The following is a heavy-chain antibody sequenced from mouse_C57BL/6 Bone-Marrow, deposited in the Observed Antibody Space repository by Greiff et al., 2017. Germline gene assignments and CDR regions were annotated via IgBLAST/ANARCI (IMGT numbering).Heavy chain of an antibody. CDR3: ARDGSSPFYYAMDY. Sequence: EVKLMESGVELVKPGASVKLSCTASGFNIKDYYMHWVKQRTEQGLEWIGRIDPEDGETKYAPKFQGKATITADTSSNTAYMQLSSLTSEDTAVYYCARDGSSPFYYAMDYWGQGTSVTVSS. D-gene: IGHD1-1*01. CDR2: IDPEDGET. V-gene: IGHV14-2*01. J-gene: IGHJ4*01. CDR1: GFNIKDYY.